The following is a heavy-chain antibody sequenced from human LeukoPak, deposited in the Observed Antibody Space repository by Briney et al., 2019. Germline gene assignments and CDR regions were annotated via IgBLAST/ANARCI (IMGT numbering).Heavy chain of an antibody. CDR3: ARDMNSSNSLYYYGMDV. D-gene: IGHD6-13*01. CDR2: INPGGGSI. Sequence: ASVKVSCKASGYTFTSYYMHWVRQAPGQGLEWMGVINPGGGSISYAQKFQGRVTMTRDTSTSTVYMELSRLRSDDTAVYYCARDMNSSNSLYYYGMDVWGQGTTVTVSS. V-gene: IGHV1-46*01. CDR1: GYTFTSYY. J-gene: IGHJ6*02.